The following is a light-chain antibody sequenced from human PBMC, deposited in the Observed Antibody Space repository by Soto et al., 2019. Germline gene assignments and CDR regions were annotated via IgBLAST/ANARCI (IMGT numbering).Light chain of an antibody. V-gene: IGLV2-14*01. J-gene: IGLJ1*01. CDR2: DVS. CDR3: SSYTSSSTLCV. CDR1: SSDVGGYNY. Sequence: QSALTQPASVSGSPGQSITISCTGTSSDVGGYNYVSWYQQHPGKAPKLMIYDVSNRPSGVSNRFSGSKSGNTASLTISGLQDEDEADYYCSSYTSSSTLCVFGTGTKVTV.